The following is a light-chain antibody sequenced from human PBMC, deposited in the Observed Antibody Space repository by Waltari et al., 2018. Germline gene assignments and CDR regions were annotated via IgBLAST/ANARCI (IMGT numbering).Light chain of an antibody. J-gene: IGLJ2*01. Sequence: SYVVTQSPSVSVAPGETARITCGGDNIGSKSVHWYQQRQGQAPVLVIVYDSGRPSGLPARFAGSNSGNKATRTISWVEADDEADYDCLVWHSTTDHHGVFGGGTKLTVL. CDR3: LVWHSTTDHHGV. V-gene: IGLV3-21*04. CDR2: YDS. CDR1: NIGSKS.